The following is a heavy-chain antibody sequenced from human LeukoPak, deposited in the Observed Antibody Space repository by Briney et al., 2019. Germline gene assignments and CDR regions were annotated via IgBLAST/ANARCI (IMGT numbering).Heavy chain of an antibody. CDR1: GFTFSSYA. J-gene: IGHJ4*02. CDR3: AKVFWPTYYYDSSGYRFDY. CDR2: ISGSGGST. Sequence: GGSLRLSCAASGFTFSSYAMSWVRQAPGKGLEWVSAISGSGGSTYYADSVKGRFTISRDNSKNTLYLQMNSLRAEDTAVYYCAKVFWPTYYYDSSGYRFDYWGQGTLVTVSS. V-gene: IGHV3-23*01. D-gene: IGHD3-22*01.